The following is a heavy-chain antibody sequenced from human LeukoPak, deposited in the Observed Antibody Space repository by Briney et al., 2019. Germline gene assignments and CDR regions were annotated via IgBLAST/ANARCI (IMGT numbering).Heavy chain of an antibody. J-gene: IGHJ5*02. D-gene: IGHD6-19*01. CDR1: GFTFSSYS. CDR3: ARVRSDPGYSSGWYGVDP. Sequence: GGSLRLSCAASGFTFSSYSMNWVRQAPGKGLEWVSSISSSSSYIYYAASVKGRSTISRDNAKNSLYLQMNSLRAEDTAVYYCARVRSDPGYSSGWYGVDPWGQGTLVTVSS. V-gene: IGHV3-21*01. CDR2: ISSSSSYI.